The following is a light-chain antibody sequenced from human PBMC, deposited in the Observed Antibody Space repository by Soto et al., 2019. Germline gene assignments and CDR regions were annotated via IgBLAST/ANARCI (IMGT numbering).Light chain of an antibody. V-gene: IGKV1-5*01. CDR3: QQYNTYCT. J-gene: IGKJ1*01. CDR1: QSISTW. CDR2: DAS. Sequence: GDRVTITCRASQSISTWLAWYQQKPGNAPKLLIYDASSLENGVPSRFSGSGSGTEFTLTISSLQPDDFATYYCQQYNTYCTFGQGTKV.